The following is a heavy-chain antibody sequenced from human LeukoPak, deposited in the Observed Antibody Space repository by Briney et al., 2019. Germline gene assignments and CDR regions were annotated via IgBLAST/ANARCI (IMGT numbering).Heavy chain of an antibody. CDR2: ISVYNGNP. J-gene: IGHJ5*02. D-gene: IGHD3-22*01. CDR1: GYTFSSYG. V-gene: IGHV1-18*01. CDR3: ARDRSGNYYDSSGYYPTYNWFDP. Sequence: GASVKVSCKASGYTFSSYGISWVRQAPGQGLEWMGWISVYNGNPEYAQKFQGRVIMTTDTFTSTAYMELRSLRSDDTAVYYCARDRSGNYYDSSGYYPTYNWFDPWGQGTLVTVSS.